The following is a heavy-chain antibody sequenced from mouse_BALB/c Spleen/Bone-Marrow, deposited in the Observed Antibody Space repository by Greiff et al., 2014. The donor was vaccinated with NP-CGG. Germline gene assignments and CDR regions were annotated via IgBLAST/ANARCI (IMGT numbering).Heavy chain of an antibody. V-gene: IGHV2-9*02. J-gene: IGHJ4*01. D-gene: IGHD1-2*01. Sequence: QVQLKESGPGLVAPSQSLSITCTVSGFSLTTYGVHWVRQPPGKGLEWMGVLCADGSTNYNSALMTGMGISKDNTKSQVFLKMNSLQTDDAAMYYYCRITTATGAMDYWGQGTSVTVSS. CDR1: GFSLTTYG. CDR2: LCADGST. CDR3: CRITTATGAMDY.